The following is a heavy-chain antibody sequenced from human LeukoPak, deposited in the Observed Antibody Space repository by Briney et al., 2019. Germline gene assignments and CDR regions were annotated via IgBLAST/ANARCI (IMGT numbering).Heavy chain of an antibody. V-gene: IGHV4-59*08. CDR2: IYYSGNT. J-gene: IGHJ4*02. CDR3: ARQGYTYGPFDY. CDR1: GGSISTYY. Sequence: PSETLSLTCTVSGGSISTYYWNWIRQSPGKGLERIGHIYYSGNTNYNPSLKSRVTISVDTSKNQFSLKLSSVTAADTAVYYCARQGYTYGPFDYWGQGTLVTVSS. D-gene: IGHD5-18*01.